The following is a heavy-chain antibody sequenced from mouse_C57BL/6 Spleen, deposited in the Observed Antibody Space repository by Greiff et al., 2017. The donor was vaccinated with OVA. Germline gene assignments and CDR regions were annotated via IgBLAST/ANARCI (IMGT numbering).Heavy chain of an antibody. V-gene: IGHV1-52*01. J-gene: IGHJ3*01. CDR1: GYTFTSYW. CDR2: IDPSDSET. Sequence: QVQLQQPGAELVRPGSSVKLSCKASGYTFTSYWMHWVKQRPIQGLEWIGNIDPSDSETHYNQKFKDKATLTVDKSSSTAYMQLSSLTSEDSAVYYCASDRRYDYDGSWFAYWGQGTLVTVAA. CDR3: ASDRRYDYDGSWFAY. D-gene: IGHD2-4*01.